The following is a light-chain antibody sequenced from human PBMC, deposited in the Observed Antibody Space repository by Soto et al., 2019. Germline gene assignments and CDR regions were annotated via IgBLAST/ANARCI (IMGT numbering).Light chain of an antibody. J-gene: IGLJ1*01. CDR2: DVS. CDR3: QSYDRSLSGSF. Sequence: QSVLTQPRSVSGSPGQSVTISCTGTSSDVGGYNYVSWYQQHPGKAPKLMIYDVSKRPSGVPDRFSGSKSGNTASLTISGLQAEDEADYYCQSYDRSLSGSFFGTGTKVTVL. CDR1: SSDVGGYNY. V-gene: IGLV2-11*01.